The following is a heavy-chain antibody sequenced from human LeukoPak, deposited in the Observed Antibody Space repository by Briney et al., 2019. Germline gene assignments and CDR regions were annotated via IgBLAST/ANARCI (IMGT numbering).Heavy chain of an antibody. J-gene: IGHJ4*02. CDR1: GFTFDDYA. Sequence: PGGSLGLSCAASGFTFDDYAMHWVRQAPGKGLEWVSGISWNSGSIGYADSVKGRFTISRDNAKNSLYLQMNSLRAEDTALYYCAKDGGGYDYWGQGTLVTVSS. D-gene: IGHD1-26*01. V-gene: IGHV3-9*01. CDR2: ISWNSGSI. CDR3: AKDGGGYDY.